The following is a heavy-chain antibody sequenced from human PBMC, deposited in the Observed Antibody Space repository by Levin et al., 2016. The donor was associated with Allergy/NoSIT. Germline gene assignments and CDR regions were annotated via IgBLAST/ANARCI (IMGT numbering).Heavy chain of an antibody. Sequence: VRQMPGKGLDWMGIIYPGDSDMRYSPSFQGLVTMSVDKSISTAYLHWSSLKASDTAMYYCARLLAVGRPDYFDSWGQGTLVTVSS. J-gene: IGHJ4*02. CDR3: ARLLAVGRPDYFDS. D-gene: IGHD6-19*01. V-gene: IGHV5-51*01. CDR2: IYPGDSDM.